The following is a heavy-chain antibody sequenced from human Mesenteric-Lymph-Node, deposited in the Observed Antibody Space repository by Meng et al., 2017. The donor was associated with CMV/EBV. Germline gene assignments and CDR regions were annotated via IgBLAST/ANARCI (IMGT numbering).Heavy chain of an antibody. Sequence: YHFAAYYVHWVRQAPGQGLEWMGRVNPNSGGTNYAQKFQGRVTMTRDTSINTAYMELSRLRSDDTAVYYCATISTLAAAKNYWYFDLWGRGTLVTVSS. V-gene: IGHV1-2*06. D-gene: IGHD6-13*01. CDR3: ATISTLAAAKNYWYFDL. J-gene: IGHJ2*01. CDR1: YHFAAYY. CDR2: VNPNSGGT.